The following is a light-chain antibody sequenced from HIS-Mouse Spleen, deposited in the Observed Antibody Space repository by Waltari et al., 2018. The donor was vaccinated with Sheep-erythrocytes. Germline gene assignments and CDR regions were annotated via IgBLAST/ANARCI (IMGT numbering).Light chain of an antibody. V-gene: IGLV3-21*03. J-gene: IGLJ1*01. Sequence: SYVLTQPPSVSVAPGKTARITCWGNNIGSKSGHWYQQTPGQAPVLVVYDDSDRPSGIPERFSGSNSGNTATLTISRVEAGDEADYYCQVWDSSSDHYVFGTGTKVTVL. CDR1: NIGSKS. CDR2: DDS. CDR3: QVWDSSSDHYV.